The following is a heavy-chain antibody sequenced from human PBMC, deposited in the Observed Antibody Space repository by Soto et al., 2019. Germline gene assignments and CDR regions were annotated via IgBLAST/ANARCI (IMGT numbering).Heavy chain of an antibody. D-gene: IGHD3-16*01. V-gene: IGHV3-13*01. J-gene: IGHJ4*02. CDR3: TRGALGFDY. Sequence: VQLVESGGGLVQPGGSLRLSCAASGFTFSNYDMHWVRQVTGRGLEWVSAIGTGGDTYYAGSVKGRFTISRENAKNSLYLQINSLRAGDTAVYYCTRGALGFDYWGQGTLVTVSS. CDR2: IGTGGDT. CDR1: GFTFSNYD.